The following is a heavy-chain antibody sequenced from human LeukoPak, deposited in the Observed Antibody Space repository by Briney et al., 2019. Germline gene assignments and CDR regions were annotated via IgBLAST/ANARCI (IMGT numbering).Heavy chain of an antibody. CDR2: ISSSSSYT. CDR3: ARELRIRYCSGGSCYVE. V-gene: IGHV3-11*06. CDR1: GFTFSDHY. D-gene: IGHD2-15*01. J-gene: IGHJ4*02. Sequence: GGSLRLSCAASGFTFSDHYMSWIRQAPGKGLEWVSYISSSSSYTNYADSVKGRFTISRDNAKNSLYLQMNSLRAEDTAVYYCARELRIRYCSGGSCYVEWGQGTLVTVSS.